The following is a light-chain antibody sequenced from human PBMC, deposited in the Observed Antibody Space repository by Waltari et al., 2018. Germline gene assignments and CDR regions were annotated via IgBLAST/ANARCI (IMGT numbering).Light chain of an antibody. J-gene: IGLJ2*01. Sequence: QSVLTRPPSASAAPGQRVTIYCPGSSSNIGARFDVPWYQHLPGTAPKLLSYGNTNRPSGVPDRFSGSKSGNSASLTITGLQAEDEADYYCHSYANSPSVIFGGGTKVTVL. CDR3: HSYANSPSVI. CDR2: GNT. CDR1: SSNIGARFD. V-gene: IGLV1-40*01.